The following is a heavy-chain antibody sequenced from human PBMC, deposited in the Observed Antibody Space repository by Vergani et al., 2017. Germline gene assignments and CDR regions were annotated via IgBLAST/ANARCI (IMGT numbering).Heavy chain of an antibody. Sequence: QVQLVESGGGVVQPGGSLRLSCSASGFTFSSYGLHWVRQAPGKGLEWVAFIRYDGSNKYYADSVKGRFTISRDNSKTTLYLQMNSLRAEDTAVYYCAKEVHYKRGGMLGWLDYWGQGTLVTVSS. V-gene: IGHV3-30*02. J-gene: IGHJ4*02. D-gene: IGHD3-10*01. CDR3: AKEVHYKRGGMLGWLDY. CDR1: GFTFSSYG. CDR2: IRYDGSNK.